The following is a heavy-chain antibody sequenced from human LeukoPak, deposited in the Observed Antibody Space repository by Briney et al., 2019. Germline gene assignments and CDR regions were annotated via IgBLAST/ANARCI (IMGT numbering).Heavy chain of an antibody. V-gene: IGHV4-34*01. CDR1: GGSFSGYY. J-gene: IGHJ4*02. Sequence: SSETLSLTCAVYGGSFSGYYWSWIRQPPGKGLEWIGEINHSGSTNYNPSLKSRVTISVDTSKNQFSLKLSSVTAADTAVYYCARGSRIAAAGNFDYWDQGTLVTVSS. D-gene: IGHD6-13*01. CDR3: ARGSRIAAAGNFDY. CDR2: INHSGST.